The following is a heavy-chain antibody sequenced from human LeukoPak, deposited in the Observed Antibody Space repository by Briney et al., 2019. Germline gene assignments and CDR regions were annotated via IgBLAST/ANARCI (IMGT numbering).Heavy chain of an antibody. Sequence: SETLSLTCTVSGGSISSYYWGWIRQPPGKGLEWIGYIYYSGSTNYNPSLKSRVTISVDTSKNQFSLKLSSVTAADTAVYYCARGMTTVTKGDAFDIWGQGTMVTVSP. CDR3: ARGMTTVTKGDAFDI. CDR2: IYYSGST. V-gene: IGHV4-59*01. J-gene: IGHJ3*02. CDR1: GGSISSYY. D-gene: IGHD4-17*01.